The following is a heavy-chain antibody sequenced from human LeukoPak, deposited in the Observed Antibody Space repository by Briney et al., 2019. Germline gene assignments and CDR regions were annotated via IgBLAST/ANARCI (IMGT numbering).Heavy chain of an antibody. CDR1: GFTFSSYA. CDR3: AKDRQSYTSYDYFDS. J-gene: IGHJ4*02. D-gene: IGHD3-16*01. V-gene: IGHV3-23*01. Sequence: GGSLRLSCAASGFTFSSYAMNWVRQAPGKGLEWVSSISYSGRSPYYADSVMGRFTASRDNSKNTLYLQMNSLRAEATAIYYCAKDRQSYTSYDYFDSRGQGSLVTVSS. CDR2: ISYSGRSP.